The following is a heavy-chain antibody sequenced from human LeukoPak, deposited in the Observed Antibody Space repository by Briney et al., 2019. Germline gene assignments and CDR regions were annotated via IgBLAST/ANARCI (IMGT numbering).Heavy chain of an antibody. CDR3: ARATGFYYGSGSYWYAFDI. V-gene: IGHV3-30*04. Sequence: PGGSLRLSCAASGFTFSSYAMHWVRQAPGKGLEWVAVISYDGSNKYYADSVKGRFTISRDNSKNTLYLQMNSLRAEDTAVYYCARATGFYYGSGSYWYAFDIWGQGTMVTVSS. CDR2: ISYDGSNK. D-gene: IGHD3-10*01. CDR1: GFTFSSYA. J-gene: IGHJ3*02.